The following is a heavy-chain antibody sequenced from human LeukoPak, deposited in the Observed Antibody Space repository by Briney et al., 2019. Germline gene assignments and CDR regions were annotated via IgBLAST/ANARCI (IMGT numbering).Heavy chain of an antibody. CDR1: GGTFSSYA. CDR2: INAGNGNT. Sequence: ASVKVSCKASGGTFSSYAISWVRQAPGQGLEWMGWINAGNGNTKYSQKFQGRVTITRDTSASTAYMELRSLRSEDTAVYYCARPMVRGVRPCYYYGMDVWGQGTTVTVSS. CDR3: ARPMVRGVRPCYYYGMDV. V-gene: IGHV1-3*01. J-gene: IGHJ6*02. D-gene: IGHD3-10*01.